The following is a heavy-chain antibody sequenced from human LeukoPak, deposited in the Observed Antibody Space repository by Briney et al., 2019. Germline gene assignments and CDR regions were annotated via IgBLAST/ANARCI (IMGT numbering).Heavy chain of an antibody. Sequence: GGPLRLSCAASGFTFSSYEMNWVRQAPGTGLEWVSYISSSGSTIYYADSVKGRFTISRDNAKNSLYLQMNSLRAEDTAVYYCARGHSCSGGSCFFDYWGQGTLVTVSS. CDR3: ARGHSCSGGSCFFDY. CDR2: ISSSGSTI. D-gene: IGHD2-15*01. V-gene: IGHV3-48*03. CDR1: GFTFSSYE. J-gene: IGHJ4*02.